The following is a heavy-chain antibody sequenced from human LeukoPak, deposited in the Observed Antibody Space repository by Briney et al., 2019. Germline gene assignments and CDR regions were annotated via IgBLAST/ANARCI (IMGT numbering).Heavy chain of an antibody. J-gene: IGHJ5*02. CDR1: GGSISSYY. D-gene: IGHD6-19*01. V-gene: IGHV4-59*01. CDR2: IYYSGST. Sequence: SETLSLTCTVSGGSISSYYWSWIRQPPGKGLEWIGYIYYSGSTNYNPSLKSRVTISVDTSKNQFSLKLCSVTAADTAVYYCARSIAVAGRGWFDPWGQGTLVTVSS. CDR3: ARSIAVAGRGWFDP.